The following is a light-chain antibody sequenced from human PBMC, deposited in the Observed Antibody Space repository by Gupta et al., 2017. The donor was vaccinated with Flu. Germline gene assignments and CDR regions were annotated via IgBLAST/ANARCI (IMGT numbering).Light chain of an antibody. CDR3: QKWITSHPGDT. CDR1: QSARTNS. Sequence: LSLSPGERATLSCRVSQSARTNSLAWHNTKPGQASMLLISRASHRAACIKERFISSRARTDFTVTISRRETVVFALYYCQKWITSHPGDTYGPGTKMDIK. J-gene: IGKJ3*01. V-gene: IGKV3-20*01. CDR2: RAS.